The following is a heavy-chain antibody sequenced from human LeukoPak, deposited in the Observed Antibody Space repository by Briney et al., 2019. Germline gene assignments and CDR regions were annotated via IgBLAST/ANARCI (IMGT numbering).Heavy chain of an antibody. D-gene: IGHD3-10*01. CDR3: ARERGSGSY. CDR2: ISSSSSYT. J-gene: IGHJ4*02. CDR1: GFTFSDYY. Sequence: PGGSLRLSCAASGFTFSDYYMSWIRQAPGKGVEWVSYISSSSSYTNYADSVKGRFTISRDNAKNSLYLQMNSLRAEDTAVYYCARERGSGSYWGQGTLVTVSS. V-gene: IGHV3-11*06.